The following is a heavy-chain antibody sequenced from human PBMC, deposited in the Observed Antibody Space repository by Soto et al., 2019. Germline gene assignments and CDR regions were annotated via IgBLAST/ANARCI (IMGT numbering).Heavy chain of an antibody. V-gene: IGHV3-74*01. D-gene: IGHD3-22*01. Sequence: SGGSLRLSCAASGFTFSPFWMHWVRQAPGKGLVWVSHINSDGSTIVYADSVKGRFTISRDNAKNTLYLQMNSLRVEDTAVYYCARFYYDSSGYLPSPYYYYYGMDVWGQGTTVTVSS. J-gene: IGHJ6*02. CDR3: ARFYYDSSGYLPSPYYYYYGMDV. CDR1: GFTFSPFW. CDR2: INSDGSTI.